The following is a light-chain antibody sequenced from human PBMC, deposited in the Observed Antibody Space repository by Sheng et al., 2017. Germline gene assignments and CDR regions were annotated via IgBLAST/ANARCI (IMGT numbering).Light chain of an antibody. J-gene: IGKJ4*01. CDR2: DST. CDR1: QFVSRNY. V-gene: IGKV3-20*01. CDR3: QQYGDSPL. Sequence: ENVMTQSPGTLSLSPGESATLSCRASQFVSRNYLAWYQQKVGQAPRLLIYDSTRRAAGISDRFSGSGSGTDFTLTISKVEPEDVALYFCQQYGDSPLFGGGTKVEVK.